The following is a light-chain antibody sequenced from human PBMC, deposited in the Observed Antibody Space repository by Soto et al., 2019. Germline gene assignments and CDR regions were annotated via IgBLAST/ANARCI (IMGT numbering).Light chain of an antibody. V-gene: IGLV4-69*01. CDR2: LNNDGSH. Sequence: QLVLTQSPSASASLGASAKLTCTLSSGHSNYAIAWHQQQPEKGPRYLMKLNNDGSHSKGDGIPDRFSGSSSGAERYLTISSLQSEDESDYYCQTWDTGISVVFGGGTKLTVL. CDR1: SGHSNYA. J-gene: IGLJ2*01. CDR3: QTWDTGISVV.